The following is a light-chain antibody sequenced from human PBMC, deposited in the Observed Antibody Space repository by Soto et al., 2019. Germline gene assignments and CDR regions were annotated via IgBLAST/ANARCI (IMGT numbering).Light chain of an antibody. CDR2: GAS. CDR1: QSLSSNY. Sequence: IVMTQSPATLSLSPGERATLSCRASQSLSSNYLAWYQQRPGQAPRLLIYGASTRATGIPDRFSGSGSGTDFTLTISRLEPEDFAVYYCQQYGSSPITFGQGTRLENK. CDR3: QQYGSSPIT. V-gene: IGKV3-20*01. J-gene: IGKJ5*01.